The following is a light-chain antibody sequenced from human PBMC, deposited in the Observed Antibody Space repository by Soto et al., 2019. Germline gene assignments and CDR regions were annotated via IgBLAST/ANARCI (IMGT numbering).Light chain of an antibody. Sequence: DTAMTQSPLSLPVTPGQPASISCRSSHSLLHSNGYNYLDWYLQKPGQSPQLLIYLGSNRASGVPDRSSGSGSGTDFTLKITRVEAEDVGVYYCMQALQTQWTFGQGTKVDIK. CDR1: HSLLHSNGYNY. CDR3: MQALQTQWT. V-gene: IGKV2-28*01. CDR2: LGS. J-gene: IGKJ1*01.